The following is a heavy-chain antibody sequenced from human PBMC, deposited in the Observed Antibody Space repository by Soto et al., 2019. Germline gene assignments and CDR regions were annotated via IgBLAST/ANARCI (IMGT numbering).Heavy chain of an antibody. CDR3: AREAYYYASGSYRYFDF. Sequence: EVQLVESGGGLVKPGGSLRLSCAASGFTFSSYNMNWVRQAPGKGLEWVSSITSSSDYIIYADSVKGRFTIYRDNAKNSLYLQMNSLSGEDTAVYYCAREAYYYASGSYRYFDFWGRGTLVTVSS. CDR1: GFTFSSYN. V-gene: IGHV3-21*01. J-gene: IGHJ2*01. CDR2: ITSSSDYI. D-gene: IGHD3-10*01.